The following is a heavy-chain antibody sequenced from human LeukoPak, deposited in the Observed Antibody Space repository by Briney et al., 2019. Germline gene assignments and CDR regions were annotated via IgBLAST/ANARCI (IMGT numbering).Heavy chain of an antibody. CDR3: ARDRAAWFGDLLGGYYYYYYMDV. CDR2: IYYSGST. J-gene: IGHJ6*03. D-gene: IGHD3-10*01. Sequence: PSETLSLTCTVSGSSISSYYWSWIRQPPGKGLEWIGYIYYSGSTNYNPSLKSRVTISVDTSKNQFSLKLSSVTAADTAVYYCARDRAAWFGDLLGGYYYYYYMDVWGKGTTVTVSS. CDR1: GSSISSYY. V-gene: IGHV4-59*01.